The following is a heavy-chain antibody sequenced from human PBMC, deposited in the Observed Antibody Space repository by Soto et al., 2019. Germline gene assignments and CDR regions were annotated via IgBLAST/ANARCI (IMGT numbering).Heavy chain of an antibody. CDR1: GLSLSTSGVG. Sequence: QITLKESGPTLVKPTETLTLTCTLSGLSLSTSGVGVAWIRQPPGEALEWLALINWDDDKRYSPSLRNRLTLTKETPQNQVVLQMPNMYPAETATYYCAHTFLYSASRRYLHSWGHGALVTVS. CDR3: AHTFLYSASRRYLHS. D-gene: IGHD2-8*01. J-gene: IGHJ5*01. CDR2: INWDDDK. V-gene: IGHV2-5*02.